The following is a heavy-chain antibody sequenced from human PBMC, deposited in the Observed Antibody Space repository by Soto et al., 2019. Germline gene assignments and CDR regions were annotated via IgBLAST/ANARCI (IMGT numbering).Heavy chain of an antibody. Sequence: SETPSLTCAVFGGSVSSETHFWSWIRQPPGKGLEWIGYIYHSGITNSNPSLKGRLTISVDKSTNHFSLSLASVTAADTAIYYCAREDMSGTYYFDSWGQGTRVTVSS. V-gene: IGHV4-61*03. CDR1: GGSVSSETHF. J-gene: IGHJ4*02. CDR3: AREDMSGTYYFDS. CDR2: IYHSGIT. D-gene: IGHD1-26*01.